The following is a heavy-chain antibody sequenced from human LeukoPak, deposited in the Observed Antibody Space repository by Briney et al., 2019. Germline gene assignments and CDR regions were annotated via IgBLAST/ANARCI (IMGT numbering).Heavy chain of an antibody. CDR2: VYHSGST. Sequence: SETLSLTCTISGYSISSGYYWGWIRQPPGKGLEWIGSVYHSGSTYYNPSLKSRVTISLDTSENQFSLKLSSVTAADTAVYYCARDLYSSGWGYFDYWGQGTLVTVSS. J-gene: IGHJ4*02. CDR1: GYSISSGYY. D-gene: IGHD6-19*01. CDR3: ARDLYSSGWGYFDY. V-gene: IGHV4-38-2*02.